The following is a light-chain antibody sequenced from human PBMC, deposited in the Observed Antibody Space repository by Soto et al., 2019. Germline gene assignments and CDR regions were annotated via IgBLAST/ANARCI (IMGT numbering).Light chain of an antibody. J-gene: IGLJ2*01. CDR2: QVT. CDR3: TSYAGGNTVI. V-gene: IGLV2-8*01. CDR1: SSDVGAYNL. Sequence: QSALTQPPSASGSPGQSVTISFTGTSSDVGAYNLVSWYQHHPGKVPKLMISQVTQRPSGVPDRFSGSKSGNTASLTVSGLQSEDEADYYCTSYAGGNTVIFGGGTKLTVL.